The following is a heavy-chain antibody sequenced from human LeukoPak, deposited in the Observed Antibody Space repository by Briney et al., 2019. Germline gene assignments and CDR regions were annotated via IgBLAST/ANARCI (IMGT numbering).Heavy chain of an antibody. CDR3: AKVLSLRHFDWVLYIDH. J-gene: IGHJ4*02. Sequence: TGGSLRLSCAASGFTFSIYAMSWVRQAPGKGLELVSTLSGTGDSTYYADSVKGRFTISRDNSKNTLYLQLSGVGADVTSVYYCAKVLSLRHFDWVLYIDHWGQGTLVTVSS. D-gene: IGHD3-9*01. CDR1: GFTFSIYA. CDR2: LSGTGDST. V-gene: IGHV3-23*01.